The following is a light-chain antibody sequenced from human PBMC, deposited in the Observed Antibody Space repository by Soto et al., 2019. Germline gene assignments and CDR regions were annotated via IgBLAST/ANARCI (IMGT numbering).Light chain of an antibody. CDR2: GAS. V-gene: IGKV3-20*01. CDR3: QQYNSYSWK. J-gene: IGKJ1*01. Sequence: EVVLTQSPDTLSLSPWERATLSCRASQTFGGNYLAWYQQKPGQAPRLLIYGASSRATDIPDRFSGSGSGTDFTLTISSLEPDDFATYYCQQYNSYSWKFGQGTKVDIK. CDR1: QTFGGNY.